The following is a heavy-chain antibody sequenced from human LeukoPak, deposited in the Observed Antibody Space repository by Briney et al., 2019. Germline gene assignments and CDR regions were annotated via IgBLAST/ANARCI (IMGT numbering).Heavy chain of an antibody. CDR3: ARSFYGDAD. V-gene: IGHV3-7*05. D-gene: IGHD4-17*01. J-gene: IGHJ4*02. CDR2: IKQDGSEK. CDR1: GFTFSNYG. Sequence: GGSLRLSCAASGFTFSNYGMTWVRQAPGKGLEWVANIKQDGSEKYYVDSVKGRFTISRDNAKNSLYLQMNSLRAEDMAVYYCARSFYGDADWGQGALVTVSS.